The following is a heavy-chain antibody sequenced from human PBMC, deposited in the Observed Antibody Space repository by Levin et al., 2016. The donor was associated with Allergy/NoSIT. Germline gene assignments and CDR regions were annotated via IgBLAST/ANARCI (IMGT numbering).Heavy chain of an antibody. CDR3: ARAVSAGDHYFDY. Sequence: RQAPGKGLEWIGYIYYSGSTYYNPSLKSRVTISVDTSKNQFSLKLSSVTAADTAVYYCARAVSAGDHYFDYWGQGTLVTVSS. CDR2: IYYSGST. V-gene: IGHV4-30-4*01. D-gene: IGHD7-27*01. J-gene: IGHJ4*02.